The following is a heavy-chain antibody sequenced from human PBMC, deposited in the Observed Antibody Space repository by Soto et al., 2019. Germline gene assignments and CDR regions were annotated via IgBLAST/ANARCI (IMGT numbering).Heavy chain of an antibody. CDR1: GFTFSSNY. CDR3: ARDGGYGAFDY. V-gene: IGHV3-53*01. CDR2: IYSGGST. D-gene: IGHD6-25*01. J-gene: IGHJ4*02. Sequence: GGSLRLSCAASGFTFSSNYMSWVRQAPGKGLEWVSVIYSGGSTYYADSVKGRFTISRDNSKNTLYLQMNSLRAEDTAVYYCARDGGYGAFDYWGQGTLVTVSS.